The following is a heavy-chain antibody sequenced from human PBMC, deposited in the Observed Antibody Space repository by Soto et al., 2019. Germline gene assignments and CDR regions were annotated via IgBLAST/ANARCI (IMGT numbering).Heavy chain of an antibody. CDR1: GYSFTGYW. CDR2: IDPSDSYI. Sequence: PGESLKISCKGSGYSFTGYWISWVRQMPGKGLEWMGRIDPSDSYINYNPSFQGHVTISADKSISTAYLQWSSLKASDTAMYYCARASSGAYYFQYYGMDVWGQGTTVTVSS. D-gene: IGHD2-15*01. CDR3: ARASSGAYYFQYYGMDV. J-gene: IGHJ6*02. V-gene: IGHV5-10-1*01.